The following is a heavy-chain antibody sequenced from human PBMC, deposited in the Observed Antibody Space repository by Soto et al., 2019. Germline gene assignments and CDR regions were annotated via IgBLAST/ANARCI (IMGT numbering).Heavy chain of an antibody. D-gene: IGHD3-10*01. CDR1: GFSFSSYS. Sequence: VESLRLSCSASGFSFSSYSMHWVRQAPGKGLEYVSAISSGGGSTYLPDSVRGRFTISRDSSNNTVYLQMNSLRVGDTAVYYCVKGVPRWVQFTGDSWGQGTLVTVSS. J-gene: IGHJ4*02. CDR3: VKGVPRWVQFTGDS. CDR2: ISSGGGST. V-gene: IGHV3-64D*06.